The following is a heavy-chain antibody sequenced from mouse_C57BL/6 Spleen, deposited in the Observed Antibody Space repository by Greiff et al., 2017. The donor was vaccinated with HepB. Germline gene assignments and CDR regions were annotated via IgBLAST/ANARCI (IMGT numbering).Heavy chain of an antibody. D-gene: IGHD1-1*01. CDR1: GYAFSSYW. V-gene: IGHV1-80*01. CDR3: ARGDYYGSSHFDY. J-gene: IGHJ2*01. Sequence: VQRVESGAELVKPGASVKISCKASGYAFSSYWMNWVKQRPGKGLEWIGQIYPGDGDTNYNGKFKGKATLTADKSSSTAYMQLSSLTSEDSAVYFCARGDYYGSSHFDYWGQGTTLTVSS. CDR2: IYPGDGDT.